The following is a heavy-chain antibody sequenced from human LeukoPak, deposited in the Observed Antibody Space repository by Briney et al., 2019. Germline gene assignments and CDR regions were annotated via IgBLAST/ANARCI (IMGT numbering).Heavy chain of an antibody. Sequence: GGSLRLSCAASGFTFSSYAMHWVRQAPGKGLEWVAVISYDGSNKYYADSVKGRFTISRDNSKNTLYLQMNSLRAEDTAVYYCARGPVVPAANCYYGMDVWGQGTTVTVSS. CDR1: GFTFSSYA. V-gene: IGHV3-30-3*01. D-gene: IGHD2-2*01. CDR3: ARGPVVPAANCYYGMDV. CDR2: ISYDGSNK. J-gene: IGHJ6*02.